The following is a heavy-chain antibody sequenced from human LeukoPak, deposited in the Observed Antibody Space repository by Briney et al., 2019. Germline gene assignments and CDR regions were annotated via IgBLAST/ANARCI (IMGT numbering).Heavy chain of an antibody. D-gene: IGHD3-22*01. V-gene: IGHV1-2*02. Sequence: ASVKVSCKASGYTFTGYYMHWVRQAPGQGLEWMGWINPNSGGTNYAQKFQGRVTMTRDTSISTAYVELSRLRSDDTAVYYCARSRHYYDSSGDFDYWGQGTLVTVSS. CDR3: ARSRHYYDSSGDFDY. CDR1: GYTFTGYY. CDR2: INPNSGGT. J-gene: IGHJ4*02.